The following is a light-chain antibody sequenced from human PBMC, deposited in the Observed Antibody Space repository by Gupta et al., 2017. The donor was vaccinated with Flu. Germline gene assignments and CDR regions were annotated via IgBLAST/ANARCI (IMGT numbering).Light chain of an antibody. CDR3: AAWDDSLSGVV. Sequence: PVLTQPPSPSGTPGQRVTVSCSGSSSNIGSNYVYWYQQLPGTAPKLLIYRNNQRPSGVPDRFSGSKSGTSASLAISGLRSEDEADYYCAAWDDSLSGVVFGGGTKLTVL. V-gene: IGLV1-47*01. CDR2: RNN. CDR1: SSNIGSNY. J-gene: IGLJ2*01.